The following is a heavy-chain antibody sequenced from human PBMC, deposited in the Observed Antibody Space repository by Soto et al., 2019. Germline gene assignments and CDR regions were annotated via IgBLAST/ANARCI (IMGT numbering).Heavy chain of an antibody. V-gene: IGHV3-9*01. CDR2: ISWNSGSI. CDR3: AKELAYCSGGSCYDLGAFDI. D-gene: IGHD2-15*01. CDR1: GFTFDDYA. Sequence: EVQLVESGGGLVQPGRSLRLSCAASGFTFDDYAMHWVRQAPGKGLEWVSGISWNSGSIGHADSVKGRFTISRDNAKNSLYLQMNSLRAEDTALYYCAKELAYCSGGSCYDLGAFDIWGQGTMVTVSS. J-gene: IGHJ3*02.